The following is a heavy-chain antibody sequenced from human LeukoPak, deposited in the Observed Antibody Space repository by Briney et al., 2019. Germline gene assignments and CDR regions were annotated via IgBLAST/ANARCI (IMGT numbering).Heavy chain of an antibody. J-gene: IGHJ4*02. CDR1: CGSVSISSYY. D-gene: IGHD6-13*01. Sequence: SETLSLTCTLSCGSVSISSYYWAWIRQPPGKGLEWIGSIYYSGNTYYNPSLNSRVTISVATSKNQCSLKLSAVTAADTALYYCARIARSDFDCWGQGTLVTVSS. V-gene: IGHV4-39*01. CDR3: ARIARSDFDC. CDR2: IYYSGNT.